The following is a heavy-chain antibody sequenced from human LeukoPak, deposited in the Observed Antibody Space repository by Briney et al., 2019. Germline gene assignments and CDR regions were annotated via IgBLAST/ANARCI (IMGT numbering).Heavy chain of an antibody. J-gene: IGHJ5*02. CDR1: GGTFSSSA. V-gene: IGHV1-69*06. Sequence: ASVKVSCKAPGGTFSSSAITWVRQAPGQGLEWMGGIIPIFDTADYAQKFQGRVTITADKSTSTAYMELSSLRSEDTAVYYCARGAYYYDSSGPGGSFDPWGQGTPVTVSS. CDR3: ARGAYYYDSSGPGGSFDP. CDR2: IIPIFDTA. D-gene: IGHD3-22*01.